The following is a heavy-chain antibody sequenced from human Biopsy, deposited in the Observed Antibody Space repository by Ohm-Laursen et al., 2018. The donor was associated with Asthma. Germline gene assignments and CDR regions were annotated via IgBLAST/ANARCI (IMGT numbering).Heavy chain of an antibody. J-gene: IGHJ3*02. Sequence: SSLRLSCSATGFVFSQCGMHWVRQGPGKGLEWVALISSDGHNKYYKDSVKGRFTISRDNSKLRLYLEINSLRVEDSAVYYCARESGQDSGGTGAFDRWGQGIMVAVSS. V-gene: IGHV3-30*03. D-gene: IGHD4-23*01. CDR2: ISSDGHNK. CDR3: ARESGQDSGGTGAFDR. CDR1: GFVFSQCG.